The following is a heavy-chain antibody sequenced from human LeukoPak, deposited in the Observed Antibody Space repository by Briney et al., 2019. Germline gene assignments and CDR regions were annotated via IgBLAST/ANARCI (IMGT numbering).Heavy chain of an antibody. J-gene: IGHJ4*02. D-gene: IGHD6-13*01. CDR3: ARRGPIAAAGYYFDY. CDR2: IYPGDSDT. CDR1: GYSFTTYW. Sequence: GESLKISCKSSGYSFTTYWIGWVRQMPGKGLEWMGIIYPGDSDTRYSPSLQGQVTISADKSSSTAYLQWSSLKASDTAIYYCARRGPIAAAGYYFDYWGQGTLVTVSS. V-gene: IGHV5-51*01.